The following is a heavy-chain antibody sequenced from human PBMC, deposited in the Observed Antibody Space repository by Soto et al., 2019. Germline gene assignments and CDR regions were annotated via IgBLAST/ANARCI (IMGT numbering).Heavy chain of an antibody. V-gene: IGHV3-30-3*01. CDR3: ARATDPYSRGWLFDY. Sequence: QVQLVESGGGVVQPGKSLRLSCAGSGFTFRTYAMHWVRQAPGKGLEWVAVISYDGSNQNYADSVKGRFTVSRDNSKNTLYLQMNSLRPEDTAVYFCARATDPYSRGWLFDYWGQGTLVTVSS. D-gene: IGHD6-19*01. CDR1: GFTFRTYA. J-gene: IGHJ4*02. CDR2: ISYDGSNQ.